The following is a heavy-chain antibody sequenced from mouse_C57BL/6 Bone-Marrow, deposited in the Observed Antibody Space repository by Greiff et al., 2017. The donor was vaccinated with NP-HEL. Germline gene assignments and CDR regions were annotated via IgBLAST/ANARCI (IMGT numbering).Heavy chain of an antibody. J-gene: IGHJ2*01. CDR1: GYTFTDYY. D-gene: IGHD4-1*01. V-gene: IGHV1-26*01. CDR2: INPNNGGT. CDR3: ARGGTGTSYFDY. Sequence: VQLQQSGPELVKPGASVKISCKASGYTFTDYYMNWVKQSHGKSLEWIGDINPNNGGTSYNQKFKGKATLTVDKSSSTAYMELRSLTSEDSAVYYCARGGTGTSYFDYWGQGTTLTVSS.